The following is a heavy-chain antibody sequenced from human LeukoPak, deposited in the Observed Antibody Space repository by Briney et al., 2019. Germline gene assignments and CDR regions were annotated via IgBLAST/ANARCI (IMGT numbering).Heavy chain of an antibody. V-gene: IGHV1-2*02. Sequence: ASVKVSCKTSGYTFTGYYMHWVRQAPGQGLEWMGWINPNSGGTNYAQKFQGRVTMTRDTSISTAYMELSRLRSDDTAVYYCARYTLGYCSSTSCYGDAFDIWGQGTMVTVSS. CDR2: INPNSGGT. CDR3: ARYTLGYCSSTSCYGDAFDI. D-gene: IGHD2-2*01. J-gene: IGHJ3*02. CDR1: GYTFTGYY.